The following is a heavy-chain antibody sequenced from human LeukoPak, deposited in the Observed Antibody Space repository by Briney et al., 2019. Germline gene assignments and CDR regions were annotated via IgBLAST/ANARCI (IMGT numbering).Heavy chain of an antibody. CDR3: ARVLGWSILRSDY. J-gene: IGHJ4*02. CDR1: GYTFTGYY. Sequence: ASVKVSCKASGYTFTGYYMHWVRQAPGQGLEWMGWINTNTGNPTYAQGFTGRFVFSLDTSVSTAYLQISSLKAEDTAVYYCARVLGWSILRSDYWGQGTLVTVSS. CDR2: INTNTGNP. V-gene: IGHV7-4-1*02. D-gene: IGHD3-3*01.